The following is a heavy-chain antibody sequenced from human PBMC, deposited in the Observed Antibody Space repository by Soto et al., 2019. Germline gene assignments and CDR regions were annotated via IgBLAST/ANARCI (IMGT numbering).Heavy chain of an antibody. J-gene: IGHJ4*02. CDR3: ARDNPDYYFDY. V-gene: IGHV1-69*04. CDR1: GDTFSRYT. CDR2: IIPILGIA. Sequence: SVKVSCKASGDTFSRYTISWVRQAPGQGLEWMGRIIPILGIANYAQKFQGRVTITADKSTSTAYMELSSLRSEDTAVYYCARDNPDYYFDYWGQGTLVTVSS.